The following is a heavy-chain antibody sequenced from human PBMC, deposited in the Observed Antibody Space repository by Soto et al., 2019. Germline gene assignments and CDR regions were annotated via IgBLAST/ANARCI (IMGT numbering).Heavy chain of an antibody. Sequence: SETLSLTCTVSGGSISSYYWSWIRQPPGKGLEWIGYIYYSGSTNYNPSLKSRVTISVDTSKNQFSLKLSSVTAADTAVYYCERVVEPAGTEYWLDPWGQGTLVTVYS. D-gene: IGHD2-2*01. CDR3: ERVVEPAGTEYWLDP. J-gene: IGHJ5*02. V-gene: IGHV4-59*01. CDR2: IYYSGST. CDR1: GGSISSYY.